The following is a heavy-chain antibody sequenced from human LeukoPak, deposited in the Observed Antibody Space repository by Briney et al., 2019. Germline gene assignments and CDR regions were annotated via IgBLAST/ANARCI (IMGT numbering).Heavy chain of an antibody. V-gene: IGHV1-2*06. CDR3: ARDSMVSADY. Sequence: GASVKVSCKASGYTFIGYYVHWVRRAPGQGLEWMGRIDPKNGGTTYAQNFQGRVTMTRDTSITTAYMDLSSLRSDDTAVYYCARDSMVSADYWGQGTLVTVSS. D-gene: IGHD3-10*01. J-gene: IGHJ4*02. CDR1: GYTFIGYY. CDR2: IDPKNGGT.